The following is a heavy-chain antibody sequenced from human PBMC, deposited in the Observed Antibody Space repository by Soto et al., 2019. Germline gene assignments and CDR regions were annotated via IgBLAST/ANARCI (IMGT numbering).Heavy chain of an antibody. CDR3: AKDRAFGYDFWSGYADY. D-gene: IGHD3-3*01. Sequence: GGSLRLSCAASGFTFSSYAMSWVRQAPGKGLEWVSAISGSGGSTYYADSGKGRFTISRDNSKNTLYRQMNSLRAEDTAVYYCAKDRAFGYDFWSGYADYWGQGTLVTVSS. CDR2: ISGSGGST. CDR1: GFTFSSYA. J-gene: IGHJ4*02. V-gene: IGHV3-23*01.